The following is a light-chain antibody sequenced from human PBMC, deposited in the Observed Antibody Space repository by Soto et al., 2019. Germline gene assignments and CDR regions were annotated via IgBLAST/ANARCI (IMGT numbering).Light chain of an antibody. V-gene: IGKV1-12*01. CDR1: PGISNW. Sequence: DIQMTQSPSSVSASVGDRVTITCRASPGISNWLAWYQQKPGQAPKLLIYAASSLHSGVPSRFSGSGSGTDFTLTISSLQPEDFATYFCQQSNSFPHTFGRGTKLEI. CDR3: QQSNSFPHT. J-gene: IGKJ2*01. CDR2: AAS.